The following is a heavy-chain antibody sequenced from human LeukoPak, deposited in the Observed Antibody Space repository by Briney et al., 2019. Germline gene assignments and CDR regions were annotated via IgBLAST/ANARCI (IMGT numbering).Heavy chain of an antibody. V-gene: IGHV4-39*07. CDR1: GGSISSSSYY. J-gene: IGHJ6*03. Sequence: SETLSLTCTVSGGSISSSSYYWGWIRQPPGKGLEWIGSIYYSGSTYYNPSLKSRFTISVDTSKNQFSLKLSSVTAADTAVYYCARVKTWFGELFWYYYYMDVWGKGTTVTVSS. CDR2: IYYSGST. D-gene: IGHD3-10*01. CDR3: ARVKTWFGELFWYYYYMDV.